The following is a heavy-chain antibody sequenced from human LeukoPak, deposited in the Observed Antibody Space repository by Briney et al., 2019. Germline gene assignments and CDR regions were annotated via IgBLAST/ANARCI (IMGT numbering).Heavy chain of an antibody. CDR1: GFTFSSYS. J-gene: IGHJ4*02. V-gene: IGHV3-21*01. CDR3: ARDGYYDSSNDFDY. CDR2: ISSSGNYI. Sequence: GGSLRLSCAASGFTFSSYSMNWVRQAPGKGLEWVSSISSSGNYIYYADSVKGRFTISRDNAKNSLYLQMNSLRAEDTAVYYCARDGYYDSSNDFDYWGQETLVTVSS. D-gene: IGHD3-22*01.